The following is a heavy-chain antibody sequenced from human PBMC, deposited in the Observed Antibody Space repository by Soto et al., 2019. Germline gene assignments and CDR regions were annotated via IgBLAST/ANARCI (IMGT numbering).Heavy chain of an antibody. V-gene: IGHV4-31*03. J-gene: IGHJ4*02. CDR2: IFYSGSF. D-gene: IGHD3-3*01. CDR1: GGSISSSSYY. CDR3: ARAPETPSILGVALPYFFDY. Sequence: PSETLSLTCTVSGGSISSSSYYWCWIRQRPGKGLEWIGFIFYSGSFYYNPSLMGRVMILADTSKNQFTLRLSSVTAADTAVYYCARAPETPSILGVALPYFFDYWGQGALVTVSS.